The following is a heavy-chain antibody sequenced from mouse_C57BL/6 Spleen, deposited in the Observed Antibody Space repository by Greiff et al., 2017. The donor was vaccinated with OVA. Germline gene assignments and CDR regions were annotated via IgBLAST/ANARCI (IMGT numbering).Heavy chain of an antibody. D-gene: IGHD2-2*01. Sequence: QVQLQQPGAELVRPGSSVKLSCKASGYTFTSYWMHWVKQRPIQGLEWIGNIDPSDSETHYNQKFKDKATLTVDKSSSTAYMQLSSLTSEDSAVYYCARGGYYGYDGDWYFDGWGTGTTVTVSS. CDR1: GYTFTSYW. CDR2: IDPSDSET. V-gene: IGHV1-52*01. J-gene: IGHJ1*03. CDR3: ARGGYYGYDGDWYFDG.